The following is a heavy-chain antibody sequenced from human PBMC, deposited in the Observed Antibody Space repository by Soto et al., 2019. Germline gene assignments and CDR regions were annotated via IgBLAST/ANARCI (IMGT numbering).Heavy chain of an antibody. Sequence: SETLSLTCAVSGGSISGSYWSWIRQSPGKGLEWLGYVYYTGSTNYSPSLRSRVSISVDTSKNEFSLRLSSVTAADTAVYFCARSVAVPGAHIDYWGQGTQVTVSS. D-gene: IGHD6-19*01. CDR3: ARSVAVPGAHIDY. J-gene: IGHJ4*02. CDR2: VYYTGST. CDR1: GGSISGSY. V-gene: IGHV4-59*01.